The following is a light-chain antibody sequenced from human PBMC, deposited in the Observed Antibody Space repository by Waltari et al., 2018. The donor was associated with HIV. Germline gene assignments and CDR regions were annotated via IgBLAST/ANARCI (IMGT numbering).Light chain of an antibody. CDR3: AAWDDSLNGEVV. CDR2: GNT. Sequence: QSVLTQPPSASGTPGQRVTISCSGRNSNIGRNPVNWYQQLPGTAPKLLIYGNTQRPSGVHDRFSGSKSGTSASLAISGLQSEDEADYYCAAWDDSLNGEVVFGGGTKLTVL. CDR1: NSNIGRNP. J-gene: IGLJ2*01. V-gene: IGLV1-44*01.